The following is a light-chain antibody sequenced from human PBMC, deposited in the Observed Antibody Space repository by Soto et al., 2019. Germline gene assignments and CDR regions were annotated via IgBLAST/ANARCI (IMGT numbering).Light chain of an antibody. J-gene: IGLJ3*02. Sequence: QSVLTQPPSVSGAPGQRVIISSTGSSSNVGAGYDVHWYQQLPGTAPKLLIYGNSNRPSGVPDRFAGSKSGTSASLAITGLQAEDEADYYCQSYDSSLSGWVFGGGTQLTVL. V-gene: IGLV1-40*01. CDR3: QSYDSSLSGWV. CDR1: SSNVGAGYD. CDR2: GNS.